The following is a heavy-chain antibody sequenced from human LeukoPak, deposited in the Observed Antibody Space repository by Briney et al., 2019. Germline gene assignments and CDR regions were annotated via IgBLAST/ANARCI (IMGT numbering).Heavy chain of an antibody. CDR3: ATDSGDDAFDI. CDR2: ISSSSGYI. Sequence: PGGSLRLSCAASGFTFSSYSMNWVRQAPGKGLEWVSSISSSSGYIYYADSVKGRFTISRDNAKNSLYLQMKSLRAEDTAVYYCATDSGDDAFDIWGQGTMVTVSS. J-gene: IGHJ3*02. D-gene: IGHD1-26*01. CDR1: GFTFSSYS. V-gene: IGHV3-21*01.